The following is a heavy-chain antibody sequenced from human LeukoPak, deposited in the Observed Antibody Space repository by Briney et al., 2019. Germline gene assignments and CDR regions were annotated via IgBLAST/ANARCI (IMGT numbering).Heavy chain of an antibody. J-gene: IGHJ6*03. CDR2: ISSSGSTI. Sequence: GGSLRLPCAASGFTFSDYYMSWIRQAPGKGLEWVSYISSSGSTIYYADSVKGRFTISRDNAKNSLYLQMNSLRAEDTAVYYCARDELDIVVVPAAIDYHYYMDVWGKGTTVTVSS. CDR1: GFTFSDYY. V-gene: IGHV3-11*04. CDR3: ARDELDIVVVPAAIDYHYYMDV. D-gene: IGHD2-2*03.